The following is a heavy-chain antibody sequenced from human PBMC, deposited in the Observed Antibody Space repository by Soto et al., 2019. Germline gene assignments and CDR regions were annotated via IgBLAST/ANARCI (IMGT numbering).Heavy chain of an antibody. CDR1: GGSISSSTYY. J-gene: IGHJ4*02. CDR3: APVGIGTTTVDY. CDR2: IDYSGAT. V-gene: IGHV4-39*02. D-gene: IGHD5-12*01. Sequence: QLQLRESGPGLVQPSETLSLTCLVSGGSISSSTYYWGWIRPPPGKGLEWIGSIDYSGATYYNPSLRRRITISMDRSKNHLSLKLTSVTAADTAIYYCAPVGIGTTTVDYWCQGTLVTVSS.